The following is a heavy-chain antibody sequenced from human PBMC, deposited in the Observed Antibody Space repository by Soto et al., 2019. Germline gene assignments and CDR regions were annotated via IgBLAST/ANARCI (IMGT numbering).Heavy chain of an antibody. CDR2: IIPILGIA. Sequence: QVQLVQSGAEVKKPGSSVKVSCKASGGTFSSYTISWVRQAPGQGLEWMGRIIPILGIANYAQKFQGRVTITAYKSTSTAYMELSSLRSAVTAVYYCARDSHGRGFDPWGQGTLVTVSS. CDR3: ARDSHGRGFDP. CDR1: GGTFSSYT. J-gene: IGHJ5*02. V-gene: IGHV1-69*08.